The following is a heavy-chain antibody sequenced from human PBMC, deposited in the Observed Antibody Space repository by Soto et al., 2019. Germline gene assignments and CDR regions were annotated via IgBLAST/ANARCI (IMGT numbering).Heavy chain of an antibody. CDR3: ATSRAHCGPDSYSGYLQQ. CDR1: GGPFSSYA. V-gene: IGHV1-69*13. CDR2: IIPFFGTA. D-gene: IGHD2-21*02. J-gene: IGHJ1*01. Sequence: SVKVSCKASGGPFSSYANSWVRQAPGQGLEWMGGIIPFFGTANYAQEFQGRVTITADESTSTAYMELVSLTSEDTVVYYCATSRAHCGPDSYSGYLQQCHQRHLVIV.